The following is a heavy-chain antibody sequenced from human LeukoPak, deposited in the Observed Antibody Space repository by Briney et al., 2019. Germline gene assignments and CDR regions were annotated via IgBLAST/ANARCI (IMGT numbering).Heavy chain of an antibody. V-gene: IGHV4-34*01. CDR1: GGSFSGYY. CDR3: ARGYGRADY. D-gene: IGHD3-10*01. J-gene: IGHJ4*02. Sequence: SETLSLTFAVHGGSFSGYYWSWICQPPGKGLEWIGEINHSGSTNYNASLKSRVTISVDTSKNQFSLKLSSVTAADTAVYYCARGYGRADYWGQGTLVTVSS. CDR2: INHSGST.